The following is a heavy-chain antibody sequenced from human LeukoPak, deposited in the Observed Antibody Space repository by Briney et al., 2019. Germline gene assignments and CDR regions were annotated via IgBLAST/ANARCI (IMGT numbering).Heavy chain of an antibody. J-gene: IGHJ4*02. CDR1: GFIISNDW. CDR3: VRDAAGSMPFDY. Sequence: GGSLRLSCAASGFIISNDWMHCVRQAPGKWLVLVSGIKTDGTNIGYADSVKGRFTISRDNAKNTLYLEMNSLRAEGTAVYYCVRDAAGSMPFDYWGQGALVTVSS. D-gene: IGHD2/OR15-2a*01. CDR2: IKTDGTNI. V-gene: IGHV3-74*01.